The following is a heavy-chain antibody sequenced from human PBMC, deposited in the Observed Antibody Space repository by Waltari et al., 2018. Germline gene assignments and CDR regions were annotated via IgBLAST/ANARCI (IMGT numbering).Heavy chain of an antibody. CDR2: MFFSWTN. Sequence: QVQLQESGPRLVRASGTLSLTCTVSGGSVSSGGYYWSWIRRPPGKGLEYIGHMFFSWTNQYNPSLESRVSISVDRSQNQFSLTMTSVSAADTAVYFCARGTGTSSTSWFDPWGPGVPVTVSS. V-gene: IGHV4-61*08. CDR3: ARGTGTSSTSWFDP. CDR1: GGSVSSGGYY. J-gene: IGHJ5*02. D-gene: IGHD6-6*01.